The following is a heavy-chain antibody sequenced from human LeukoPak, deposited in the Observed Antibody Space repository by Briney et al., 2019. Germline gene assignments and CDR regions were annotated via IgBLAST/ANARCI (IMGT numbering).Heavy chain of an antibody. CDR3: ARESVSLWYKSSGGDRLDP. J-gene: IGHJ5*02. V-gene: IGHV1-3*01. D-gene: IGHD6-13*01. CDR2: INAGNGNT. Sequence: ASVKVSCKASGYTFTSYAMHWVRQAPGQRLEWMGWINAGNGNTKYSQKFQGRVTITRDTSANTVYMELSSLRSEDTAVYYCARESVSLWYKSSGGDRLDPWGQGTLVTVSS. CDR1: GYTFTSYA.